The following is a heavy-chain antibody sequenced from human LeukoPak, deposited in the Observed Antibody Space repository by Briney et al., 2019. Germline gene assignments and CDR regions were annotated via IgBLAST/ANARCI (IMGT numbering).Heavy chain of an antibody. J-gene: IGHJ4*02. CDR2: IWYDGSNK. CDR3: AREGYGDYTFDY. V-gene: IGHV3-33*01. Sequence: PGGSLRLSCAASGFTFSSYGMHLVRQAPGKGLEWVAVIWYDGSNKYYADSVKGRFTISRDNSKNTLYLQMNSLRAEDTAVYYCAREGYGDYTFDYWGQGTLVTISS. CDR1: GFTFSSYG. D-gene: IGHD4-17*01.